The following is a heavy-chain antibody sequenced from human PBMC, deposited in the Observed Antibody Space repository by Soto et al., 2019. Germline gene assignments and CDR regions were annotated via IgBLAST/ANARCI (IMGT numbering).Heavy chain of an antibody. CDR3: AEDTGHDAFDI. CDR1: GGTFSSYA. V-gene: IGHV1-69*13. CDR2: IIPIFGTA. J-gene: IGHJ3*02. Sequence: ASVKVSCKASGGTFSSYAISWVRQAPGQGLEWMGGIIPIFGTANYAQKFQGRVTITADESTSTAYMELSSLRSEDTAVYYCAEDTGHDAFDIWGQGTMVTVSS.